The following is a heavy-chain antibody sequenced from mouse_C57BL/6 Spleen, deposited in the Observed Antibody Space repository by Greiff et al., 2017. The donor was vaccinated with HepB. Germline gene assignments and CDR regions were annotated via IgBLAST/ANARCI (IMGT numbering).Heavy chain of an antibody. CDR3: ARVAGSSYGDAMDY. Sequence: EVQLVESGGGLVQPGGSLKLSCAASGFTFSDYYMYWVRQTPEKRLEWVAYISNGGGSTYYQDTVKGRFTISRDKAKNTLYLQMSRLKSEDAAMYYGARVAGSSYGDAMDYWGQGTSVTVSS. V-gene: IGHV5-12*01. CDR1: GFTFSDYY. CDR2: ISNGGGST. D-gene: IGHD1-1*01. J-gene: IGHJ4*01.